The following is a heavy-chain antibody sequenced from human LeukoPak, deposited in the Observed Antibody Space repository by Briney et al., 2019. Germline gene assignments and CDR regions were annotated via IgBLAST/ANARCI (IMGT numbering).Heavy chain of an antibody. V-gene: IGHV3-7*01. J-gene: IGHJ4*02. CDR1: GFTFSSYW. Sequence: GGSLRLSCAASGFTFSSYWMSWVRQAPGKGLEWVANIKQDGSEKYYVDSVKGRFTISRDNAKNSLYLQMNSLRAEDMAVYYCARDLNPPQIHSSGFDYWGQGTLVTVSS. D-gene: IGHD6-19*01. CDR3: ARDLNPPQIHSSGFDY. CDR2: IKQDGSEK.